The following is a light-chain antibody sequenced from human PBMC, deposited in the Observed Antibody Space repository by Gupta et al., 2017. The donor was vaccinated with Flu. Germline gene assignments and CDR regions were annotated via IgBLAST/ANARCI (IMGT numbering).Light chain of an antibody. V-gene: IGKV3-20*01. CDR1: QSVSSSY. CDR2: GAS. J-gene: IGKJ2*01. Sequence: EIVLTQSPGTLSLSPGDTARLSCRASQSVSSSYLAWYQQKPGQAPRLLIFGASSRATGIPDRFSGSGSGADFTLTISRLEPEDFAVYYCQQYSGSPYTFGQGTKLEIK. CDR3: QQYSGSPYT.